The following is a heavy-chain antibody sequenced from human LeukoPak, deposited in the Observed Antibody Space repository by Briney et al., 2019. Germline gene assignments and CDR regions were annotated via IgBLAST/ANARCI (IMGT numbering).Heavy chain of an antibody. CDR3: ARIGLGRSALGRAAWYFDL. Sequence: GGSLRLSCAASRFTFSSYWMSWVRQAPGKGLEWVANIKQDGSEKYYVDSVKGRFTISRDNAKNSLYLQMNSLRAEDTAVYYCARIGLGRSALGRAAWYFDLWGRGTLVTVSS. V-gene: IGHV3-7*03. CDR1: RFTFSSYW. J-gene: IGHJ2*01. CDR2: IKQDGSEK. D-gene: IGHD7-27*01.